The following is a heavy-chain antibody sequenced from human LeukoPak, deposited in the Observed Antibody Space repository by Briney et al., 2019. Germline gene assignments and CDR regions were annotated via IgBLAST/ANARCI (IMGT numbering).Heavy chain of an antibody. CDR2: IRSKANSYAT. CDR3: TIAVAGYWDY. Sequence: GGSLRLSCAVSGFTFSGSAMHWVRQASGKGLEWVGRIRSKANSYATAYAASVKGRFTISRDDSKNTAYLQMNSLKTEDTAVYYCTIAVAGYWDYWGQGTLVTVSS. J-gene: IGHJ4*02. CDR1: GFTFSGSA. V-gene: IGHV3-73*01. D-gene: IGHD6-19*01.